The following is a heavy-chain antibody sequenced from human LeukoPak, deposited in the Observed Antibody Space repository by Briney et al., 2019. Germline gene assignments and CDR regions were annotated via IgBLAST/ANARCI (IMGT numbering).Heavy chain of an antibody. J-gene: IGHJ4*02. CDR1: GGSISSYY. Sequence: SETLSLTCTVSGGSISSYYWSWIRQPPGKGLEWIGYIYYSGSTNYNPSLKSRATISVDTSKNQFSLKLSSVTAADTAVYYCARERYGDYDFDYWGQGTLVTVSS. D-gene: IGHD4-17*01. CDR2: IYYSGST. V-gene: IGHV4-59*01. CDR3: ARERYGDYDFDY.